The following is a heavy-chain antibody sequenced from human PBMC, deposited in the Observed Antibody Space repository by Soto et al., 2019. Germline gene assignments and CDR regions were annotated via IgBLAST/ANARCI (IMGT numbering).Heavy chain of an antibody. CDR3: ANSKGYCSGGSCYDP. Sequence: QITLKESCPTLVKPTQTLTLTCTFSGFSLSPSGVGVGLVRQPPGKAMEGLAIIYWDDDKRYSPSLKSRLTITKDTSKNQVVLTMTNMDPVDTATYYCANSKGYCSGGSCYDPWGQGTLVTVSS. D-gene: IGHD2-15*01. V-gene: IGHV2-5*02. J-gene: IGHJ5*02. CDR2: IYWDDDK. CDR1: GFSLSPSGVG.